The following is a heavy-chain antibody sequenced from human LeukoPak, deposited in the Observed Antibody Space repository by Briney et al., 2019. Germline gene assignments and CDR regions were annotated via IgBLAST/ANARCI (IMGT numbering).Heavy chain of an antibody. D-gene: IGHD6-19*01. CDR1: GGSFSGYY. J-gene: IGHJ4*02. CDR3: ARHSEIAVAAKRGGSFDY. CDR2: INHSGST. V-gene: IGHV4-34*01. Sequence: PSETLSLTCAVYGGSFSGYYWSWIRQPPGKGLGWIGEINHSGSTNYNPSLKSRVTISVDTSKNQFSLKLSSVTAADTAVYYCARHSEIAVAAKRGGSFDYWGQGTLVTVSS.